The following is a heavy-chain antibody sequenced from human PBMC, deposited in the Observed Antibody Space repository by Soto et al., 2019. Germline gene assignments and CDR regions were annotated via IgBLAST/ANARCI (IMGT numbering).Heavy chain of an antibody. CDR2: VNAGNGDT. J-gene: IGHJ4*02. V-gene: IGHV1-3*01. CDR1: GYTFTSYT. CDR3: ARDPADY. Sequence: ASVKGACKTSGYTFTSYTRHWVRQAPGQRLEWMGWVNAGNGDTKYSRNFQGRVTISRDTSASTAYIEVSSLRSEDTAVYYCARDPADYWGQGTLVTVSS.